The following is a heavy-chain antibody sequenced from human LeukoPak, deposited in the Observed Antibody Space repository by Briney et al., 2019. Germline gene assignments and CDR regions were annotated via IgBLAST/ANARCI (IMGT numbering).Heavy chain of an antibody. V-gene: IGHV3-21*01. CDR3: ARDLTTTVVTPYYFDY. J-gene: IGHJ4*02. CDR1: GFTVTDYA. D-gene: IGHD4-23*01. Sequence: GGSLRLSCAASGFTVTDYAMTWIRQSPGKGLEWVSSMSDIGPNTYYADSVRGRFTISRDNARNSLYLQMNSLRAEDTAVYYCARDLTTTVVTPYYFDYWGQGTLVTVSS. CDR2: MSDIGPNT.